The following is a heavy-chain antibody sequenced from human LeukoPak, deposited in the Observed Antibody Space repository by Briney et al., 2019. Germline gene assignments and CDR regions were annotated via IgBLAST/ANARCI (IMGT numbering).Heavy chain of an antibody. CDR1: GFTFSSYA. CDR3: ARDAVAFAIIWYFDL. J-gene: IGHJ2*01. V-gene: IGHV3-23*01. CDR2: ISGSGGST. Sequence: GGSLRLSCAASGFTFSSYAMSWVRQAPGKGLEWVSAISGSGGSTYYADSVKGRFTISRDNSKSTLYLQMNSLRVEDTAVYYCARDAVAFAIIWYFDLWGRGTPVSVSS. D-gene: IGHD2-21*01.